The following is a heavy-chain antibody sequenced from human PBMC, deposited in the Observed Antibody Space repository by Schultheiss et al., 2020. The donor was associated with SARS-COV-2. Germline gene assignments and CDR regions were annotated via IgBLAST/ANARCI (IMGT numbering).Heavy chain of an antibody. V-gene: IGHV1-8*01. D-gene: IGHD6-6*01. CDR2: MNPNSGNT. CDR3: ARGVEQLWHHYYYYGMDV. Sequence: ASVKVSCKASGYTFTIYDINWVRQAPGQGLEWMGWMNPNSGNTGYAQKFQGRVTITRNTSISTAYMELSSLRSEDTAVYYCARGVEQLWHHYYYYGMDVWGQGTTVTVSS. CDR1: GYTFTIYD. J-gene: IGHJ6*02.